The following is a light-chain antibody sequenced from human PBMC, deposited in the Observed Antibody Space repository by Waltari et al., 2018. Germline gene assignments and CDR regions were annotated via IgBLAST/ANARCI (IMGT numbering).Light chain of an antibody. V-gene: IGLV3-27*01. CDR2: KDR. CDR1: VLAKKY. Sequence: SYELTPPSSVSVSPGQTARNTCSGDVLAKKYARWFQQKPGQAPFVVIYKDRERPSGIPERFSGSSSGTTVTLTISGAQVEDEGDYYCYSATDNYRVFGGGTKLTVL. CDR3: YSATDNYRV. J-gene: IGLJ3*02.